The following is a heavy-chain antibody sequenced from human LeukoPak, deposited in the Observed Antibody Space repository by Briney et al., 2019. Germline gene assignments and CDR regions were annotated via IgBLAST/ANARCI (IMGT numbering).Heavy chain of an antibody. CDR3: ARDGYYYGSGSPISSWFDP. V-gene: IGHV1-2*02. J-gene: IGHJ5*02. Sequence: ASVTVSCTASGYTFTGYYMHWVRQAPGQGLEWMGWINPNSGGTNYAQKFQGRVTMTRDTSISTAYMELSRLRSDDTAVYYCARDGYYYGSGSPISSWFDPWGQGTLVTVSS. D-gene: IGHD3-10*01. CDR1: GYTFTGYY. CDR2: INPNSGGT.